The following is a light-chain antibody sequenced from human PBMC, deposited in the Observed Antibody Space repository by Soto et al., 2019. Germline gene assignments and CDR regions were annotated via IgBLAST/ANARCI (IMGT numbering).Light chain of an antibody. Sequence: QSVLTQPASVSGSPGQSITISCTGTSNDVGGYNYVSWYQQHPGKAPKLVIYEVSHRPSGISNRFSGSKSGNTASLTISGLQADDEADYYCSSYTSSSTLFGGGTQLTVL. CDR2: EVS. CDR3: SSYTSSSTL. V-gene: IGLV2-14*01. CDR1: SNDVGGYNY. J-gene: IGLJ2*01.